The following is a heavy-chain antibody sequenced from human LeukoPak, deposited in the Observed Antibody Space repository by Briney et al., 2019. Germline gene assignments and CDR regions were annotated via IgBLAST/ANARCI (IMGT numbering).Heavy chain of an antibody. D-gene: IGHD3-10*01. CDR3: ARRGY. CDR1: GGSIRNYY. CDR2: IYYSGST. V-gene: IGHV4-59*12. J-gene: IGHJ4*02. Sequence: SETLSLTCTVSGGSIRNYYWSWIRQPPGKGLEWIGYIYYSGSTNYNPSLKSRVTISVDTSKNQFSLKLSSVTAADTAVYYCARRGYWGQGTLVTVSS.